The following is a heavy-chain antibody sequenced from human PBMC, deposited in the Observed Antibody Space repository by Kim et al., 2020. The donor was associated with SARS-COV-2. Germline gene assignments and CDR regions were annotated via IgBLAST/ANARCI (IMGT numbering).Heavy chain of an antibody. J-gene: IGHJ4*02. Sequence: GGSLRLSCAATGFTFTNAWMSWVRQAPGRGLEWVGHIKSNTDGGTTAYAAPVKGRFTISRDDSKNTFYLQMNSLKTEDTAMYYCTTADRSILDYWGQGTL. CDR3: TTADRSILDY. V-gene: IGHV3-15*01. CDR1: GFTFTNAW. CDR2: IKSNTDGGTT. D-gene: IGHD2-15*01.